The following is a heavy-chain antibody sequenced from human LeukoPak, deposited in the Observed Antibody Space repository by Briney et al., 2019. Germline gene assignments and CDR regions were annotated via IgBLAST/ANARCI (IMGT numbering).Heavy chain of an antibody. CDR1: GYTFTSYG. CDR2: INPNSGGT. J-gene: IGHJ2*01. CDR3: ARGRINWGINWYFDL. Sequence: ASVKVSCKASGYTFTSYGISWVRQAPGQGLEWMGWINPNSGGTNYAQKFQGRVTMTRDTSISTAYMELSRLRSDDTAVYYCARGRINWGINWYFDLWGRGTLVTVSS. D-gene: IGHD7-27*01. V-gene: IGHV1-2*02.